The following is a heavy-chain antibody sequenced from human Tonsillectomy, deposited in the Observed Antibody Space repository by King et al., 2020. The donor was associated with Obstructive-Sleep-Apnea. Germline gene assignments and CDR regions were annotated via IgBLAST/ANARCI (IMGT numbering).Heavy chain of an antibody. V-gene: IGHV3-48*04. D-gene: IGHD3-22*01. CDR1: GFTFSSSS. Sequence: VQLVESGGGLVQPGGSLTLSCAASGFTFSSSSLNWVRQAPGKGLEWVSYIRSGSRTRYYADSVKGRFTISRDNAKSSLYLEMNSLRVEDTAVYYCAKSRHYFENGGMDVWGQGTTVTVSS. CDR3: AKSRHYFENGGMDV. CDR2: IRSGSRTR. J-gene: IGHJ6*02.